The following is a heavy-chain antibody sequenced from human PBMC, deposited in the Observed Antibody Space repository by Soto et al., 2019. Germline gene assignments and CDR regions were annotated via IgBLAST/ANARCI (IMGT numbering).Heavy chain of an antibody. J-gene: IGHJ4*02. V-gene: IGHV3-23*01. Sequence: GGSLRLSCTAAGFTFVNFAMSWVRKAPGKGLEWVSSISGSGGGTYYADSVKGRFTISRDNSKNTLYLQMNSLRAEDTAEYYCAKDVEDTGYDSGNDYWGQGTLVTVSS. CDR2: ISGSGGGT. D-gene: IGHD5-12*01. CDR1: GFTFVNFA. CDR3: AKDVEDTGYDSGNDY.